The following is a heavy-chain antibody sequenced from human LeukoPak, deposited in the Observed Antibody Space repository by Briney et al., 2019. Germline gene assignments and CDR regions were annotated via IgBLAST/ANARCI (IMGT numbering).Heavy chain of an antibody. CDR3: ARTIAAAGRVKKYYFDY. D-gene: IGHD6-13*01. J-gene: IGHJ4*02. V-gene: IGHV1-8*03. CDR1: GYTFTSYD. Sequence: ASVKVSCKASGYTFTSYDINWVRQATGQGLEWMGWMNPNSGNTGYAQKFQGRVTITRNTSISTAYMELSSLRSEDTAVYYCARTIAAAGRVKKYYFDYWGQGTLVTVSS. CDR2: MNPNSGNT.